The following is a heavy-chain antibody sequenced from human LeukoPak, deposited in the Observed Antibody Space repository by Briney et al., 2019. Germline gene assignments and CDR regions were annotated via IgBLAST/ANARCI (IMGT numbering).Heavy chain of an antibody. CDR3: ARKKSPYSSSWYIYYYYMDV. D-gene: IGHD6-13*01. CDR2: IKQDGSEK. J-gene: IGHJ6*03. Sequence: GGSLRLSCAASGFTFSSYWMSWVRQAPGKGLEWVANIKQDGSEKYYVGSVKGRFTISRDNAKNSLYLQMNSLRAEDTAVYYCARKKSPYSSSWYIYYYYMDVWGKGTTVTVSS. V-gene: IGHV3-7*01. CDR1: GFTFSSYW.